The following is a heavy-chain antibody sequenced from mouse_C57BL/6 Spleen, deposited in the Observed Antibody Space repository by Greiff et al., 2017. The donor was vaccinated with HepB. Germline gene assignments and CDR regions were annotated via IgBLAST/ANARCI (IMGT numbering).Heavy chain of an antibody. CDR2: ISDGGSYT. V-gene: IGHV5-4*03. Sequence: DVMLVESGGGLVKPGGSLKLSCAASGFTFSSYAMSWVRQTPEKRLEWVATISDGGSYTYYPDNVKGRFTISRDNAKNNLYLQMSHLKSEDTAMYYCARGGTKAMDYWGQGTSVTVSS. J-gene: IGHJ4*01. CDR3: ARGGTKAMDY. CDR1: GFTFSSYA. D-gene: IGHD1-1*01.